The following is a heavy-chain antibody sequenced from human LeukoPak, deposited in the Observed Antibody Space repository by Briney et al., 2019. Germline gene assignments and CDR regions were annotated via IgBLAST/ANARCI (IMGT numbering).Heavy chain of an antibody. CDR2: INPNSGGT. J-gene: IGHJ4*02. CDR3: ASPRYYDSSGYTDY. CDR1: GYTFTGYY. V-gene: IGHV1-2*02. D-gene: IGHD3-22*01. Sequence: ASVKVSCKASGYTFTGYYMHWVRQAPGQGLEWMGWINPNSGGTNYAQKFRGRVTMTRDTSISTAYMELSRLRSDDTAVYYCASPRYYDSSGYTDYWGQGTLVTVSS.